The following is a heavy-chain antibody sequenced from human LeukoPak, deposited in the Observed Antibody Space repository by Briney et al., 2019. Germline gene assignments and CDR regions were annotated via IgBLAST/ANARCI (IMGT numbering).Heavy chain of an antibody. Sequence: GGSLRLSCAASRFPFSTYAMSWVRQAPGKGLEWVSAISGSGGSTYYADSVKGRFTISRDNSKNTLYLQMNSLRAEDTAVYYCAKDGTYYYDTSGYFYPRFFDYWGQGAPVTVSS. CDR1: RFPFSTYA. V-gene: IGHV3-23*01. CDR2: ISGSGGST. CDR3: AKDGTYYYDTSGYFYPRFFDY. D-gene: IGHD3-22*01. J-gene: IGHJ4*02.